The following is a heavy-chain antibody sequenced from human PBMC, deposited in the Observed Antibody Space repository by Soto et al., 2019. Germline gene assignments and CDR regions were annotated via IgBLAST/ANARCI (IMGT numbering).Heavy chain of an antibody. D-gene: IGHD3-22*01. CDR2: ISSSSSYK. J-gene: IGHJ3*02. CDR3: ARKTKDCNYDPAFDI. Sequence: GGSLRLSCAASGFTFSSYSMNWVRQAPGKGLEWVSSISSSSSYKYYADSVKGRFTISRDNAKNTLYLQMNSLRAEDTAVYYCARKTKDCNYDPAFDIWGQGTMVTVSS. V-gene: IGHV3-21*01. CDR1: GFTFSSYS.